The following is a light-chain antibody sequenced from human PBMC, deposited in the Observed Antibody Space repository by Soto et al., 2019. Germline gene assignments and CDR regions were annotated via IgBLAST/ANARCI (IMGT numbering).Light chain of an antibody. CDR3: ASYTRTTTLV. V-gene: IGLV2-8*01. CDR1: SSDVGGYNY. J-gene: IGLJ2*01. Sequence: QSALTQPPSASGSPGQSVAISCTGTSSDVGGYNYVSWYQQHPDKAPKLMIYEVNKRPSGVPDRFSGSKSGNTASLTISGLQAEDEADYYCASYTRTTTLVFGGGTKLTVL. CDR2: EVN.